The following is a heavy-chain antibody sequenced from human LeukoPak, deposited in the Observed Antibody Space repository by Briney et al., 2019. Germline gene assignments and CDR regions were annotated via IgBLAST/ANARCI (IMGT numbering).Heavy chain of an antibody. V-gene: IGHV3-49*04. D-gene: IGHD1-1*01. J-gene: IGHJ3*02. Sequence: GGSLRLSCTASGFTFGDYAMSWVRQAPGKGLEWVGFIRSKAYGGTTEYAASVKGRFTISRDDSKSIAYLQMNSLRADDTAVYYCARDDMLERPSFDIWGQGTMVTVSS. CDR1: GFTFGDYA. CDR3: ARDDMLERPSFDI. CDR2: IRSKAYGGTT.